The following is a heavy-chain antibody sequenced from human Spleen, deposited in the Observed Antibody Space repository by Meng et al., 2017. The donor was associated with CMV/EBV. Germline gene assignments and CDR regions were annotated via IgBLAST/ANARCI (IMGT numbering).Heavy chain of an antibody. CDR1: GYIFRNYA. V-gene: IGHV1-18*01. CDR2: IRGHNGDT. CDR3: ARETPRAYSCDF. Sequence: QIQLVQSAPEVKKPGASVKVSCRASGYIFRNYAISWVRQAPGQGLEWMGYIRGHNGDTSYAQKYQGRLTLSTDAARSTAYMEIRSLTYDDTAVYYCARETPRAYSCDFWGQGTLVTVSS. J-gene: IGHJ4*02. D-gene: IGHD2-21*01.